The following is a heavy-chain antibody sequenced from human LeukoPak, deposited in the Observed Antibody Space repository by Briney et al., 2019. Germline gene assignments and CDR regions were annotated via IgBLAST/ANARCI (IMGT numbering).Heavy chain of an antibody. V-gene: IGHV3-43*02. Sequence: PGGSLRLSCAASGFTFDDYAMHWVRQAPGRGLEWVSLISGDGGRTYYADSVKGRFTISRDNSENSLYLQMDSLTTDDTALYYCAKDLWGGQWLVGSAEYWGQGTLVAVSS. CDR2: ISGDGGRT. J-gene: IGHJ4*02. D-gene: IGHD6-19*01. CDR1: GFTFDDYA. CDR3: AKDLWGGQWLVGSAEY.